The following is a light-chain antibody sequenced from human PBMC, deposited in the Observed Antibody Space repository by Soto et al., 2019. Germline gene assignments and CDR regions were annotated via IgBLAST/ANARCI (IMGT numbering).Light chain of an antibody. V-gene: IGKV3-11*01. CDR1: QSVSRY. Sequence: EIVFTQTRVALSFSAGQRATLSCRASQSVSRYLAWIQQKPGQAPRLLIYDASNRATGTSARFSGSGSGTDFTLTISSLEPEDFAVYYCLQRSKWPLIVGGGTKVDI. CDR2: DAS. J-gene: IGKJ4*01. CDR3: LQRSKWPLI.